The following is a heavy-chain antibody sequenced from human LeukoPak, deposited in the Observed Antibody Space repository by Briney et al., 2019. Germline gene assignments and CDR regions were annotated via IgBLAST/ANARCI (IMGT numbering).Heavy chain of an antibody. Sequence: GGSLRLSCEASGFTFSTYEMNWVRQTPGKGLEWVSYISSSGSTIYYADSVKGRFTISRDNAKNSLYLQMNSLRAEDTAVYYCAELGITMIGGVWGKGTTVTISS. CDR3: AELGITMIGGV. CDR2: ISSSGSTI. J-gene: IGHJ6*04. CDR1: GFTFSTYE. V-gene: IGHV3-48*03. D-gene: IGHD3-10*02.